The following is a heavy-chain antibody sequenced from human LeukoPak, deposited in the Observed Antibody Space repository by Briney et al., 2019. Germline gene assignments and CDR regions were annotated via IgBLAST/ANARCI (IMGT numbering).Heavy chain of an antibody. D-gene: IGHD1-26*01. CDR3: ARGPAEWELRYYYYYMDV. CDR1: GYTFTSYD. Sequence: ASVKVSCKASGYTFTSYDINWVRQATGQGLEWMGWMNPNSGNTGYAQKSQGRVTMTRNTSISTAYMELSSLRSEDTAVYYCARGPAEWELRYYYYYMDVWGKGTTVTVSS. J-gene: IGHJ6*03. CDR2: MNPNSGNT. V-gene: IGHV1-8*01.